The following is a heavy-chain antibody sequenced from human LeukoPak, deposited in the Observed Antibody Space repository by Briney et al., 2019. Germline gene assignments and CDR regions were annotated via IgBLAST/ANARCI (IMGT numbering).Heavy chain of an antibody. CDR1: GGSISSYYW. D-gene: IGHD3-10*01. Sequence: TLSLTCTVSGGSISSYYWSWIRQPPGKALEWLARIDWDDAKFYSTFLKTRLTISKDTSKNQVVLTMTNMDPADTATYYCARIYDGSESLPGLRAFDIWGQGTLVTVSP. CDR2: IDWDDAK. CDR3: ARIYDGSESLPGLRAFDI. V-gene: IGHV2-70*16. J-gene: IGHJ3*02.